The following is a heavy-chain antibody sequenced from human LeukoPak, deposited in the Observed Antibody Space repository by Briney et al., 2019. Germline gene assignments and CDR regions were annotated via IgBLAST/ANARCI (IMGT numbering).Heavy chain of an antibody. CDR3: ARDQNYYGSGSYYRVFDY. J-gene: IGHJ4*02. D-gene: IGHD3-10*01. CDR1: GFTFSSYS. Sequence: GGSLRLSCAASGFTFSSYSMNWVRQAPGKGLEWVSSISSSSSYIYYADSVKGRFTISRDNAKNSLYLQMNSLRAEDTAVYYCARDQNYYGSGSYYRVFDYWGQGTPVTVSS. V-gene: IGHV3-21*01. CDR2: ISSSSSYI.